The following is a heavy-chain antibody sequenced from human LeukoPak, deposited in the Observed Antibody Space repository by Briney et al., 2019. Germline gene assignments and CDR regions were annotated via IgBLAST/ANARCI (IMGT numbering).Heavy chain of an antibody. CDR2: IYPGDSDT. J-gene: IGHJ5*02. Sequence: PGESLKISCKGSGYSFTSYWIGWGRQMPGKGVEWMGIIYPGDSDTRYSPSFQGQVTISADKSINTAYLQWSSLKASDTAMYYCARSVMSIAARGDWFDPWGQGTLVTVSS. CDR3: ARSVMSIAARGDWFDP. V-gene: IGHV5-51*01. CDR1: GYSFTSYW. D-gene: IGHD6-6*01.